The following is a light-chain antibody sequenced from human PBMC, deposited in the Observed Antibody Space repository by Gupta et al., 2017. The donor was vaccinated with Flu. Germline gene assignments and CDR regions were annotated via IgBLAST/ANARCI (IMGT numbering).Light chain of an antibody. J-gene: IGLJ3*02. CDR2: EDN. Sequence: GSMASNFVQWCRQRPCSSPTTVIYEDNQRPCGDPNRVSDSIFSSSNSAALPISALKTEVGADYYCQPYYSNHHGVFGGGTKLTVL. CDR3: QPYYSNHHGV. CDR1: GSMASNF. V-gene: IGLV6-57*01.